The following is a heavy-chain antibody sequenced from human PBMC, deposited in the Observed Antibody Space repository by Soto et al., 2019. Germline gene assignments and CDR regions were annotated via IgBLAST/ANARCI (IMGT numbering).Heavy chain of an antibody. D-gene: IGHD2-15*01. V-gene: IGHV4-34*01. Sequence: PSETLSLTCAVYGGSFSGYYWSWIRQPPGKGLEWIGEVNHSGSTNYNPSLKSRVTISVDTSKNQFSLKLSSVTAADTAVYYCARGRYCSGGSCYLPYAAGLVYWGQGTLVTVSS. J-gene: IGHJ4*02. CDR2: VNHSGST. CDR1: GGSFSGYY. CDR3: ARGRYCSGGSCYLPYAAGLVY.